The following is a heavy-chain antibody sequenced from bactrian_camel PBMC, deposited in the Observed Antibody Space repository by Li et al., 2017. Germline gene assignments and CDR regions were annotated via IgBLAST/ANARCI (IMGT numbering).Heavy chain of an antibody. D-gene: IGHD1*01. Sequence: HVQLVESGGGSVQAGGSLRLSCEVAGYADCWYDMSWYRQVPGKEREFVSQVRHDGTPTYADSVKGRFTVSRDNANNTVNLMMYSLKPEDTAMYYCAANFGPYCNGPYLARRANFLGQGTQVTVS. CDR1: GYADCWYD. CDR2: VRHDGTP. J-gene: IGHJ4*01. V-gene: IGHV3S55*01.